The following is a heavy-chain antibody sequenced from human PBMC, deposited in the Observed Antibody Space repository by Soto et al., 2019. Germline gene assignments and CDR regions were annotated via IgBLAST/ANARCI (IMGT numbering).Heavy chain of an antibody. J-gene: IGHJ4*02. Sequence: ASVKVSCKASGYTFTSYAMHWVRQAPGQRLEWMGWINAGNGNTKYSQKFQGRVTITRDTSASTAYMELSSLRSEDTAVYYCAVSWGALDSSGWYRFDYWGQGTLVTVSS. D-gene: IGHD6-19*01. CDR2: INAGNGNT. CDR1: GYTFTSYA. V-gene: IGHV1-3*01. CDR3: AVSWGALDSSGWYRFDY.